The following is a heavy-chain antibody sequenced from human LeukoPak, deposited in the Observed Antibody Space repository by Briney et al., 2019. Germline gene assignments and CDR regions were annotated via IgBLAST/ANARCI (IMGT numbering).Heavy chain of an antibody. J-gene: IGHJ6*02. CDR3: ARVRVRGIYYYYGMDV. D-gene: IGHD3-10*01. V-gene: IGHV4-31*03. CDR2: IYYSGST. Sequence: LSETLSLTCTVSGGSISSGGYYWSWIRQHPGKGLEWIGYIYYSGSTYYNPSLKSRVTISVDTSKNQFSLKLSSVTAADTAVYYCARVRVRGIYYYYGMDVWGQGTTVTVSS. CDR1: GGSISSGGYY.